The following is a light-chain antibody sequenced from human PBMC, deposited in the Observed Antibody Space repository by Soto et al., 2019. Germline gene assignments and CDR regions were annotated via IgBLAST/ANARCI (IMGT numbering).Light chain of an antibody. CDR2: EVN. V-gene: IGLV2-14*02. CDR1: SSNVGSYKL. CDR3: QSFDTSLGRSV. Sequence: QSALTQPASVSGSPGQSITISCTGTSSNVGSYKLVSWYQQHPGKAPKLMIFEVNKRPSGVSNRFSGSKSGNTASLAITGLQAEDEADYSCQSFDTSLGRSVFGGGTKLTVL. J-gene: IGLJ2*01.